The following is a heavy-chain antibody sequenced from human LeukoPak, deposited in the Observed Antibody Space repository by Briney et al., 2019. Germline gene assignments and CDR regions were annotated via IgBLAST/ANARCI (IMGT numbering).Heavy chain of an antibody. J-gene: IGHJ3*02. CDR2: SRNKANSYST. Sequence: GGSLRLSCAASGFIFSDHYMDWVRQAPGKGLEWVARSRNKANSYSTVYAASAQGRFTISRDESKNSLYLQMNSLITEDTAVYFCARGFHSFDIWGQGTMVTVSS. CDR1: GFIFSDHY. CDR3: ARGFHSFDI. V-gene: IGHV3-72*01.